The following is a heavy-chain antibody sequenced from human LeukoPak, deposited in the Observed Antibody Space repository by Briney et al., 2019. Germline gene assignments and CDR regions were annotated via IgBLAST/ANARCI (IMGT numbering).Heavy chain of an antibody. V-gene: IGHV4-34*01. J-gene: IGHJ6*03. Sequence: PSETLTLTCGVYDDSFSNFYWSWIRQPPGKGLEWIGEINHSGSTNYNPSLKSRVTISVDTSKNQFSLKLSSVTAADTAVYYCARCRGSYSGGRYYYYYMDVWGKGTTVTVSS. CDR3: ARCRGSYSGGRYYYYYMDV. CDR1: DDSFSNFY. D-gene: IGHD1-26*01. CDR2: INHSGST.